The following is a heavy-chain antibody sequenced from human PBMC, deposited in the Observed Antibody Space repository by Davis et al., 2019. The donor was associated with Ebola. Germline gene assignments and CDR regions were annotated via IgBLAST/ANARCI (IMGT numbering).Heavy chain of an antibody. D-gene: IGHD3-10*01. CDR1: GGSISSYY. Sequence: GSLRLSCTVSGGSISSYYWSWIRQPPGKGLEWIASIYHSGSTYYNPSLKSRVTISVDTSKNQFSLKLSSVTAADTAVYYCSRRSNYVSDYWGQGTLVTVSS. CDR3: SRRSNYVSDY. CDR2: IYHSGST. V-gene: IGHV4-59*08. J-gene: IGHJ4*02.